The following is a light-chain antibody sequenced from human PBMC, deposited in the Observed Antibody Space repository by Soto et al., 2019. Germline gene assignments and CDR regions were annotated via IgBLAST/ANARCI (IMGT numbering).Light chain of an antibody. Sequence: ETVLTQSPGTLSLSPVERVTLSFRTSQNVGNNLVWYQQKPGQAPRLLIYGASTRAAGIPDRFSGSGSGTDFTLTISRLEPEDFAVYYCQQYGSSPPTCGQGTKVDIK. CDR1: QNVGNN. V-gene: IGKV3-20*01. J-gene: IGKJ1*01. CDR3: QQYGSSPPT. CDR2: GAS.